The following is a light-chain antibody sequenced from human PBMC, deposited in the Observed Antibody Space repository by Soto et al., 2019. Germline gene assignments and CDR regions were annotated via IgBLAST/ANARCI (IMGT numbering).Light chain of an antibody. J-gene: IGLJ2*01. Sequence: QSALTQPASVSGSPGQSITISCTGTSSDVGGYNYVSWYQQHPGKVPKLMIYEVFRRPSGISDRFYGSKSGNTASLTISGLQAEDEADYYCCSYTTTSTVVFGGGTKLTVL. CDR1: SSDVGGYNY. CDR2: EVF. V-gene: IGLV2-14*03. CDR3: CSYTTTSTVV.